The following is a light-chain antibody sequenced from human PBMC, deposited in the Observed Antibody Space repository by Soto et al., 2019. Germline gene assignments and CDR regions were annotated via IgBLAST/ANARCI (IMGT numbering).Light chain of an antibody. CDR3: CSYAGTYTYV. Sequence: QSALTQPRSVSGSPGQSVTISCTGTNSNIGFYNFVSWYQQHPDKAPHLVIYDVNKRPSGVPDRFSGSKSGNTASLTISGLQADDEGDYYCCSYAGTYTYVFGIGTKLTVL. CDR1: NSNIGFYNF. V-gene: IGLV2-11*01. CDR2: DVN. J-gene: IGLJ1*01.